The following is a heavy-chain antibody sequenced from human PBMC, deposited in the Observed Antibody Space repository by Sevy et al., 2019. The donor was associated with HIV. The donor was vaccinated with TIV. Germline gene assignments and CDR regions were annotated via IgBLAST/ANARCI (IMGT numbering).Heavy chain of an antibody. CDR2: ISYDGSNK. CDR3: AKDQRWLQSYYYYGMDV. CDR1: GFTFSDYG. J-gene: IGHJ6*02. V-gene: IGHV3-30*18. D-gene: IGHD5-12*01. Sequence: GGSLRLSCAASGFTFSDYGMHWARQAPGKGLEWVVVISYDGSNKYYADSVKGRFTISRDNSKNTLYLQMNSLRAEDTAVYYCAKDQRWLQSYYYYGMDVWGQGTTVTVSS.